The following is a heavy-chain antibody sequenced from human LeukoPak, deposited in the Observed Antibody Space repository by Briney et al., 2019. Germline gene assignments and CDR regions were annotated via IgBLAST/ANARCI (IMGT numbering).Heavy chain of an antibody. Sequence: GSLILSCAASGFPFSSYSMNWVRPAPGKGLEWVSSISSSSYIYYADSVKGRFTISRDNAKNSLYLQMNSLRAEDTAVYYCARGHDYGDYGGYWGQGTLLTVSS. D-gene: IGHD4-17*01. CDR1: GFPFSSYS. CDR3: ARGHDYGDYGGY. V-gene: IGHV3-21*01. CDR2: ISSSSYI. J-gene: IGHJ4*02.